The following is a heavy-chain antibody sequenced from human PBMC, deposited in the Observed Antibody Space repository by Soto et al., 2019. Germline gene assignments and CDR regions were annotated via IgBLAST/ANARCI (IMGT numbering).Heavy chain of an antibody. CDR1: GGSISSSSYY. CDR3: ARLRVLARAFAI. CDR2: IYYSGST. Sequence: QLQLQESGPGLVKPSETLSLTCTVSGGSISSSSYYWGWIRQPPGKGLEWIGSIYYSGSTYYNPSLKTRVTISVDTSKNPFSLKLSSVTAADTAVYSCARLRVLARAFAIWGQGTMVTVSS. J-gene: IGHJ3*02. V-gene: IGHV4-39*01. D-gene: IGHD2-8*02.